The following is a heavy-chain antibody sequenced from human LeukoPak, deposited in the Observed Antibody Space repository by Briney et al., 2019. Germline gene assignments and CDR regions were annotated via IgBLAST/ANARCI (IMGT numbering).Heavy chain of an antibody. J-gene: IGHJ4*02. Sequence: PSETLSLTCAVYGGSFSGYYWSWIRQPPGKGLKWIGEINHSGSTNYNPSLKSRVTISVDTSKNQFSLKLSSVTAADTAVYYCARTSDSSSQYYFDYWGQGTLVTVSS. D-gene: IGHD6-6*01. CDR1: GGSFSGYY. CDR3: ARTSDSSSQYYFDY. V-gene: IGHV4-34*01. CDR2: INHSGST.